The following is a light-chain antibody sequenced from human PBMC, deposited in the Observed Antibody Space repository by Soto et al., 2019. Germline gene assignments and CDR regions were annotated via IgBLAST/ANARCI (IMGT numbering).Light chain of an antibody. V-gene: IGKV1-8*01. J-gene: IGKJ5*01. Sequence: AIRMTQSPSSFSASTGDRVTITCRASQGISSYLAWYQQKPGKAPKLLIYAASTLQSGVPSRFSGSGSGTEFTLTISCLQSEDFATYYCQQYYSYPPTTFGQGTRLEIK. CDR1: QGISSY. CDR2: AAS. CDR3: QQYYSYPPTT.